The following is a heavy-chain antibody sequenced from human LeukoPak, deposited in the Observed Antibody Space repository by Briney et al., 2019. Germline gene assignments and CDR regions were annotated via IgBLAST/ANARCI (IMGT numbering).Heavy chain of an antibody. Sequence: ASVKVSCKASGYTFTAYYMHWVRQAPGQGLEWMGWISPYNGNTNYAQSLQGRVTMTTDTSTTTAYMELRSLRSDDTAVYYCARGVYSGSFSFDYWGQGSLVTVSS. CDR2: ISPYNGNT. V-gene: IGHV1-18*01. CDR3: ARGVYSGSFSFDY. CDR1: GYTFTAYY. J-gene: IGHJ4*02. D-gene: IGHD1-26*01.